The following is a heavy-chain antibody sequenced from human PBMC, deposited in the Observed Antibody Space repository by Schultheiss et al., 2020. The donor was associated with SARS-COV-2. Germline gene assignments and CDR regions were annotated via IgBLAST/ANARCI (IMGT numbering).Heavy chain of an antibody. V-gene: IGHV3-21*01. CDR2: ISSSSSYI. J-gene: IGHJ6*02. Sequence: GGSLRLSCAASGFTFSSYSMNWVRQAPGKGLEWVSSISSSSSYIYYADSVKGRFTISRDNAKNSLYLQMNSLRAEDTAVYYCACRDPYYYYGMDVWGQGTTATVSS. CDR3: ACRDPYYYYGMDV. CDR1: GFTFSSYS.